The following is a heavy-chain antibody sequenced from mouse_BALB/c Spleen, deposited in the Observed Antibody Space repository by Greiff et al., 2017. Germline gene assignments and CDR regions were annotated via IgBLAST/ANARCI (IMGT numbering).Heavy chain of an antibody. CDR3: ARSWEGDY. V-gene: IGHV1-77*01. Sequence: QVQLQQSGAELARPGASVKLSCKASGYTFTDYYINWVKQRTGQGLEWIGEIYPGSGNTYYNEKFKGKATLTADKSSSTAYMQLSSLTSEDSAVYFCARSWEGDYWGQGTTLTVSS. J-gene: IGHJ2*01. D-gene: IGHD4-1*01. CDR2: IYPGSGNT. CDR1: GYTFTDYY.